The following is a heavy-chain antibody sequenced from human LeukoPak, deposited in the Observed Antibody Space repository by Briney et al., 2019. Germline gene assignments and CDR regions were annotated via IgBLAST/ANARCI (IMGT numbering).Heavy chain of an antibody. V-gene: IGHV3-33*01. J-gene: IGHJ6*04. Sequence: GGSLRLSCAASGFTFSSYGMHWVRQAPGKGLEGVAVIWYDGSNKYYADSVKGRFTISRDNSKNTLYLQMNSLRAEDTAVYYCARDLRYCSGGSRYTLYYYYYGMDVWGKGTTVTVSS. CDR2: IWYDGSNK. CDR1: GFTFSSYG. D-gene: IGHD2-15*01. CDR3: ARDLRYCSGGSRYTLYYYYYGMDV.